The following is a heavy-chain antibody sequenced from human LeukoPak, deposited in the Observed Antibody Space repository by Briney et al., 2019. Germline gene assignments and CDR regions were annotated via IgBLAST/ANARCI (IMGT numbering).Heavy chain of an antibody. CDR3: AKARGSGSYSYYFDY. D-gene: IGHD3-10*01. CDR2: IRYDGSNK. Sequence: GALRLSCAAAGFNLSSYCIQWVRQAPGQGPGGGAFIRYDGSNKYYADSVKGRFTISRDNSKNTLYLQMNSLRAEDTAVYYCAKARGSGSYSYYFDYWGQGTLVTVSS. CDR1: GFNLSSYC. J-gene: IGHJ4*02. V-gene: IGHV3-30*02.